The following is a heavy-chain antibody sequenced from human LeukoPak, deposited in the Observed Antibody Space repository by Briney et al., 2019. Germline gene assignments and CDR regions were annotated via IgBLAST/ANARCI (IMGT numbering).Heavy chain of an antibody. Sequence: PSETLSLTCTVSGGSISSGGYYWSWIRQHPGKGLEWIGYIYYSGSTYYNPSLKSRVTISVDTSKNQFSLKLSSVTAADTAVYYCASVREMSWWYFDYWGQGTLVTVSS. CDR1: GGSISSGGYY. D-gene: IGHD5-24*01. CDR2: IYYSGST. V-gene: IGHV4-31*03. J-gene: IGHJ4*02. CDR3: ASVREMSWWYFDY.